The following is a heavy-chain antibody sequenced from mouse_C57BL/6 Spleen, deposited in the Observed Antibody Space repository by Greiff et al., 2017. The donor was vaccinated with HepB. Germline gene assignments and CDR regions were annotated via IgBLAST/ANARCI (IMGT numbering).Heavy chain of an antibody. V-gene: IGHV5-9-1*02. CDR2: ISSGGDYI. D-gene: IGHD2-1*01. CDR3: TRVGNWSWFAY. CDR1: GFTFSSYA. J-gene: IGHJ3*01. Sequence: EVMLVESGEGLVKPGGSLKLSCAASGFTFSSYAMSWVRQTPEKRLEWVAYISSGGDYIYYADTVKGRFTISRDNARNTLYLQMSSLKSEDTAMYYCTRVGNWSWFAYWGQGTLVTVSA.